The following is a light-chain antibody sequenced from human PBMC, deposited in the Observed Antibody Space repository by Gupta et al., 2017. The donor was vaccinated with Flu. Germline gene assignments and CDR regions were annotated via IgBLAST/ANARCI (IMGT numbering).Light chain of an antibody. CDR1: SSDIGAYKY. Sequence: QSALTQPPSASGSPGQSITISSTGTSSDIGAYKYVSWHQQHAGKAPKLIIYEVTKRPSGVPDRFSGSKSGNTASLTVSGLQAEDEGDYYCSSHTVSDTFVFGTGTAVTVL. V-gene: IGLV2-8*01. CDR3: SSHTVSDTFV. J-gene: IGLJ1*01. CDR2: EVT.